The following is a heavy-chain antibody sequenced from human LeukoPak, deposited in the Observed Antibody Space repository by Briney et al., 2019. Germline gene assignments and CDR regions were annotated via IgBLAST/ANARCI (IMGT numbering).Heavy chain of an antibody. CDR3: AASYSGGNRYYYYGMDV. J-gene: IGHJ6*02. Sequence: PSETLSLTCAVSGGSISGYYWGWIRQPPGKGLEWIGSIYYSGSTYYNPSLKSRVTISVDTSKNQFSLKLSSVTAADTAVYYCAASYSGGNRYYYYGMDVWGQGTTVTVSS. V-gene: IGHV4-38-2*01. CDR2: IYYSGST. CDR1: GGSISGYY. D-gene: IGHD6-19*01.